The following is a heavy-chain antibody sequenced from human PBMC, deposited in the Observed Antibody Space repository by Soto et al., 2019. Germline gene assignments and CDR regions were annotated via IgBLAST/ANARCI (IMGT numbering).Heavy chain of an antibody. D-gene: IGHD2-15*01. CDR2: IYYSGST. Sequence: SETLSLTCTVSGGSISSYYWSWIRQPPGRGLEWIGYIYYSGSTNYNPSLKSRVTISVDTSKNQFSLKLSSVTAADTAVYYCARHKVFCSGDYCYSFDYWGQGTLVTVSS. CDR3: ARHKVFCSGDYCYSFDY. J-gene: IGHJ4*02. CDR1: GGSISSYY. V-gene: IGHV4-59*08.